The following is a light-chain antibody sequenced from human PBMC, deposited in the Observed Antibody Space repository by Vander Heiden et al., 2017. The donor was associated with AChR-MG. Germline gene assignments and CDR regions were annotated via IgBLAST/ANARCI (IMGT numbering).Light chain of an antibody. CDR1: QSISSY. Sequence: DIQMTQSPSSLSASVGDRVTITCRASQSISSYLNWYKQKPVKAPKLLIYAASSLQSGVPSRFSGSGYGTDFTLTISSLQPEDFATYYCQQNDSTPSLTFGGRSREDIK. CDR2: AAS. CDR3: QQNDSTPSLT. J-gene: IGKJ4*01. V-gene: IGKV1-39*01.